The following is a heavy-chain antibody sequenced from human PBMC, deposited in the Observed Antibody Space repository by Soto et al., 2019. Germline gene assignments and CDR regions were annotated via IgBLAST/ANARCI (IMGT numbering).Heavy chain of an antibody. V-gene: IGHV4-31*03. D-gene: IGHD6-6*01. CDR3: ARGFRHVSSSFDY. Sequence: QVQLQESGPGLVKPSQTLSLTCTVSGGSISSGGYYWSWIRQHPGKGLEWIGYIYYSGSTYYNPSLKRRVTISVDTSKNQSSLKLSSVTAADTAVYYCARGFRHVSSSFDYWGQGTLVTVSS. J-gene: IGHJ4*02. CDR2: IYYSGST. CDR1: GGSISSGGYY.